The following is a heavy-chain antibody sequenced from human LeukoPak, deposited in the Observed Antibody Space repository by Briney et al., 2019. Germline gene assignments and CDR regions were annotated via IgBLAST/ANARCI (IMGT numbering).Heavy chain of an antibody. D-gene: IGHD6-19*01. Sequence: SETLSLTCAVYGGSFSGYYWSWVRQPPGKGLEWIGEIYHSGSTNYNPSLKSRVTISVDKSKNQFSLKLNSVSAADTAVYYCGRNGWFSVDHWGQGTLVTVSS. V-gene: IGHV4-34*01. CDR3: GRNGWFSVDH. J-gene: IGHJ5*02. CDR1: GGSFSGYY. CDR2: IYHSGST.